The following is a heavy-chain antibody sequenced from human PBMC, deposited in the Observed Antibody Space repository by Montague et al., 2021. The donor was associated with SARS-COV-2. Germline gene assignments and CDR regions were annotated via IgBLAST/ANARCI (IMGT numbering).Heavy chain of an antibody. J-gene: IGHJ6*02. D-gene: IGHD4-11*01. CDR2: INHSGST. CDR3: ACGEITTRGLIYYYGMDV. CDR1: GGSFSGYY. Sequence: SETLSLTCAAYGGSFSGYYWTWIRQSPRKGLEWIGEINHSGSTNYNPSLKSRVTISVDTSKNQFSLKLSSVTAADTAVYYCACGEITTRGLIYYYGMDVWGQGTTVTVSS. V-gene: IGHV4-34*01.